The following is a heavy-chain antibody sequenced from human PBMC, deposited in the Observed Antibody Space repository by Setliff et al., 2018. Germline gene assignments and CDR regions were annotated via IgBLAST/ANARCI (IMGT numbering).Heavy chain of an antibody. D-gene: IGHD3-3*01. J-gene: IGHJ5*02. Sequence: GGSLRLSCAASGFTFSDAWMSWVRQAPGKGLEWVGRIKSNSDGGTTDYAAPVKGRFTISRNDSENTVFLQMNNLNTKDTAVYYCTTDPYRPYYDFWSGFYTWGQGALVTVSS. CDR3: TTDPYRPYYDFWSGFYT. CDR2: IKSNSDGGTT. CDR1: GFTFSDAW. V-gene: IGHV3-15*01.